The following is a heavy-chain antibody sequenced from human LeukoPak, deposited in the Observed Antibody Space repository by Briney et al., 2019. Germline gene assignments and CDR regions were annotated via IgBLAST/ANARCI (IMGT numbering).Heavy chain of an antibody. D-gene: IGHD3-9*01. J-gene: IGHJ4*02. CDR3: AKSDGYFDWLLSPFDY. V-gene: IGHV3-30*18. Sequence: PGGSLRLSCAASGFTFSSYGMHWVRQAPGKGLEWVAVISYDGSNKYYADSVKGRFTISRDNSKNTLYLQMNSLRAEDTAVYYCAKSDGYFDWLLSPFDYWGQGTLVTVSS. CDR1: GFTFSSYG. CDR2: ISYDGSNK.